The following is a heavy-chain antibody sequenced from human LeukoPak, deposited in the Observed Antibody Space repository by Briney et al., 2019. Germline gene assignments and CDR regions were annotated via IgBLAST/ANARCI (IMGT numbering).Heavy chain of an antibody. CDR2: IKSKIDGGTT. CDR1: GFTFSHAW. J-gene: IGHJ4*02. CDR3: TTIRGFCSGRSCLGY. D-gene: IGHD2-15*01. V-gene: IGHV3-15*01. Sequence: GGSLRLSCAVSGFTFSHAWMSWVRQAPGKGLEWVGRIKSKIDGGTTDYGAPVKGRFTISRDDSKNTLYLQMNSLKSEDTAVYYCTTIRGFCSGRSCLGYWGQGTLVSVSS.